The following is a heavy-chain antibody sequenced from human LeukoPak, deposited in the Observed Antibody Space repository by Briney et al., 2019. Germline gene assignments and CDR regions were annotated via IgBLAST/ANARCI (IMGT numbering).Heavy chain of an antibody. J-gene: IGHJ4*02. Sequence: PGGSLRLSCAASGFTFSSYSMNWVRQAPGKGLEWVSSISSSSSYIYYADSVKGRFTISRDNAKNSLYLQMNSLRAEDTAVYYCARGAVLSTSCLDYWGQGPLVPVSS. V-gene: IGHV3-21*01. CDR2: ISSSSSYI. D-gene: IGHD2-2*01. CDR3: ARGAVLSTSCLDY. CDR1: GFTFSSYS.